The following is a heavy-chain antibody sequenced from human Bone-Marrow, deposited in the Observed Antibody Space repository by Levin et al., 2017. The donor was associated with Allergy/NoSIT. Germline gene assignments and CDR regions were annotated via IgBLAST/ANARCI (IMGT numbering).Heavy chain of an antibody. D-gene: IGHD3-16*01. J-gene: IGHJ4*02. CDR2: IRSRANDFAT. V-gene: IGHV3-73*01. CDR1: GFTFSGSS. CDR3: TTRTHISGGGIY. Sequence: GGSLRLSCAASGFTFSGSSIHWVRQTSGRGLEWFGRIRSRANDFATTYAASVKGRFTISRDDTRSTAYLQMDGLITEDTAIYYCTTRTHISGGGIYWGQGALVTVSS.